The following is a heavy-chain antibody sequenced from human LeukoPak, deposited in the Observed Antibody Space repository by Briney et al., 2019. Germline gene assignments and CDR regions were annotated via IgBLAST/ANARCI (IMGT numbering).Heavy chain of an antibody. J-gene: IGHJ5*02. V-gene: IGHV4-39*01. D-gene: IGHD1-26*01. Sequence: SETLSLTCNVSGGSVTDKDYYWAWVRQPPGQGLEWVGSVFHNGDSYPNPSLRSRGAMSVDKSKNQFSLSLTSVTAADTAHYYCTRRGTGSSWGWFDPWGQGTLVSVSP. CDR1: GGSVTDKDYY. CDR2: VFHNGDS. CDR3: TRRGTGSSWGWFDP.